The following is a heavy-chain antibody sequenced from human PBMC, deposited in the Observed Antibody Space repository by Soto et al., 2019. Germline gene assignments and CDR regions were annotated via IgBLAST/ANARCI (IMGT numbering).Heavy chain of an antibody. D-gene: IGHD2-2*02. V-gene: IGHV5-10-1*01. J-gene: IGHJ6*02. CDR2: IDPSDSYT. CDR3: STNIVVVPAAISPYYYYGMDV. CDR1: GYSFTSYW. Sequence: WESLKISCKGSGYSFTSYWISWVRQMPGKGLEWMGRIDPSDSYTNYSPSFQGHVTISADKSISTAYLQWSSLKASDTAMYYCSTNIVVVPAAISPYYYYGMDVWGQGTKVTVSS.